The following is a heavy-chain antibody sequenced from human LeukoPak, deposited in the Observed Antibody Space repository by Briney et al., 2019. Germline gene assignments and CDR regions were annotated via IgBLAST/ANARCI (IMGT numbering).Heavy chain of an antibody. CDR1: GFTFSDYY. J-gene: IGHJ2*01. CDR3: ARRTVTRDWYFDL. CDR2: ISSSGTTI. V-gene: IGHV3-11*01. Sequence: GGSLRLSCAVSGFTFSDYYMSWIRQAPGKGLEWVSYISSSGTTIYYADSVKGRFTISRDNAKNSLYLQMNSLRAEDTAVYYCARRTVTRDWYFDLWGRGTLVTVSS. D-gene: IGHD4-17*01.